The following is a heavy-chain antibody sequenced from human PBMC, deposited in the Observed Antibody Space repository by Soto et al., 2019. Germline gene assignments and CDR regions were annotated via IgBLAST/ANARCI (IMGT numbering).Heavy chain of an antibody. CDR2: ISSSSSYI. Sequence: GGSLRLSCAASGFTFSSYSTNWVRQAPGKGLEWVSSISSSSSYIYYADSVKGRFTISRDNAKNSLYLQMNSLRAEDTAVYYCARRRPVRGVIEGMDVWGQGTTVTVSS. CDR3: ARRRPVRGVIEGMDV. CDR1: GFTFSSYS. V-gene: IGHV3-21*01. D-gene: IGHD3-10*01. J-gene: IGHJ6*02.